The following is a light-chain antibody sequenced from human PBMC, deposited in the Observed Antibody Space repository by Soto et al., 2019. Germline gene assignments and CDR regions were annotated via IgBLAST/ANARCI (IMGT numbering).Light chain of an antibody. CDR2: GND. CDR3: ATWDDSLNGVV. CDR1: NSNLGAGYD. J-gene: IGLJ2*01. Sequence: QSVLTQPPSVSGAPGQRVTISCTGNNSNLGAGYDVHWYQQLPGAAPKLVVFGNDERPSGVPDRFSGSKSGTSASLAISGLQSDDEADYYCATWDDSLNGVVFGGGTKVTVL. V-gene: IGLV1-40*01.